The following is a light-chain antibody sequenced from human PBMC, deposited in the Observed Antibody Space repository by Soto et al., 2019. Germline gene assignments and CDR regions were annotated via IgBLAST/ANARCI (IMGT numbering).Light chain of an antibody. J-gene: IGKJ2*01. V-gene: IGKV1-39*01. Sequence: DIQMTQSPSSLSGSVGDRVTITCRASQNILTYLNWYQQRPGKAPKFLIYAAISVQDGVPSRFSGSESGTAFNPTISILHHDESAIYYCQQTDSAPLTFGQVTTLEIK. CDR1: QNILTY. CDR3: QQTDSAPLT. CDR2: AAI.